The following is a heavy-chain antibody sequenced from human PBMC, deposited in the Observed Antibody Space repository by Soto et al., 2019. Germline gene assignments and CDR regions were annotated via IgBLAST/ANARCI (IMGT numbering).Heavy chain of an antibody. CDR2: IIPIFGTA. V-gene: IGHV1-69*13. CDR1: GGTFSSYA. CDR3: ARQAIVTPWFDP. J-gene: IGHJ5*02. Sequence: SVKVSCKASGGTFSSYAISWVRQAPGQGLEWMGGIIPIFGTANYAQKFQGRVTITADESTSTAYMELSSLRSEDTAVYYCARQAIVTPWFDPWGQGTLVTVSS. D-gene: IGHD5-18*01.